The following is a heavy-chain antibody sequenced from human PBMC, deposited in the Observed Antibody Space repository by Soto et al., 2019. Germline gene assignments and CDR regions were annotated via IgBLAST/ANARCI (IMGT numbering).Heavy chain of an antibody. CDR2: IIPVFGRP. CDR1: GGTFSSFG. CDR3: AREGSGYNF. Sequence: ASVKVSCKASGGTFSSFGISWVRQAPGQGLEWMGGIIPVFGRPNYAQRFRGRLTITADESTNTGYMELIDLRSEDTAVYYCAREGSGYNFWGQGTQVTVSS. J-gene: IGHJ1*01. V-gene: IGHV1-69*13. D-gene: IGHD5-12*01.